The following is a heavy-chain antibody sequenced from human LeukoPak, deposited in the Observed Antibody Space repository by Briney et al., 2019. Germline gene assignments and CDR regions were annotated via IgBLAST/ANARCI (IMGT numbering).Heavy chain of an antibody. J-gene: IGHJ4*02. CDR1: GYTFTGYY. Sequence: ASVKVSCKASGYTFTGYYMHWVRPAPGQGLEWMGWINPNSGGTNYAQKFQGRVTMTRDTSISTAYMELSRLRSDDTAVYYCARVGPIRGSFDYWGQGTLVTVSS. CDR2: INPNSGGT. V-gene: IGHV1-2*02. CDR3: ARVGPIRGSFDY. D-gene: IGHD3-10*01.